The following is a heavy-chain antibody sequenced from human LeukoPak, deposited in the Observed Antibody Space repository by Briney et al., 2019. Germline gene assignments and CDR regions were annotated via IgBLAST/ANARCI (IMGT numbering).Heavy chain of an antibody. Sequence: ASVKVSCKVSGYTFTRFAFSWVRQAPGHGLEWMGRINAYNGKTEYSEKIQGRLTMTTETSSSTLYLELRSLGSDDTAVYFCARDTPQHLKRFDDWGQGTLVTVSS. J-gene: IGHJ4*02. CDR1: GYTFTRFA. D-gene: IGHD1-1*01. V-gene: IGHV1-18*01. CDR3: ARDTPQHLKRFDD. CDR2: INAYNGKT.